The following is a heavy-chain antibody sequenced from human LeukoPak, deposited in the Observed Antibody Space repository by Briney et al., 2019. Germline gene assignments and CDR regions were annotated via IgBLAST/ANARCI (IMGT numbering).Heavy chain of an antibody. Sequence: GGSLRLSCAGSGFVVTANYLAWARQAPGKGLEWVSTISIGGDTYYGDSVKGQSAISRDESTNTLSLHLDSLRVEDMGVYYCALLSGGTFDYWGQGTQVTVAS. D-gene: IGHD2/OR15-2a*01. CDR2: ISIGGDT. CDR3: ALLSGGTFDY. J-gene: IGHJ4*02. V-gene: IGHV3-53*01. CDR1: GFVVTANY.